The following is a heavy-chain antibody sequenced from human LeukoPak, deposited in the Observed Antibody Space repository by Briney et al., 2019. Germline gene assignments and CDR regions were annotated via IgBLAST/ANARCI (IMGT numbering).Heavy chain of an antibody. CDR1: GFTFTRNA. V-gene: IGHV3-23*01. CDR3: AKTSYCTNGVCYTFVYAMDV. J-gene: IGHJ6*02. CDR2: IDGSGGTT. Sequence: GGSLRLSCAASGFTFTRNAMAWVRQAPGKGLEWVSAIDGSGGTTFYADSVKGRVTISRVQSTNTVYLQMNSLRADDTAVYYCAKTSYCTNGVCYTFVYAMDVWGQGTTVTVSS. D-gene: IGHD2-8*01.